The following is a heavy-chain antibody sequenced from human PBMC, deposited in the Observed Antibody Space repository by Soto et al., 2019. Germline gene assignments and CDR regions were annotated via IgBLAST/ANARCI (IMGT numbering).Heavy chain of an antibody. J-gene: IGHJ6*02. CDR3: ATPGAVTWYYDMDV. V-gene: IGHV3-21*01. CDR2: ISSSSSYI. CDR1: GFTFSSYS. D-gene: IGHD4-4*01. Sequence: GGSLRLSCAASGFTFSSYSMNWVRQAPGKGLEWVSSISSSSSYIYYADSVKGRFTISRDNAKNSLYLQMNSLRAEDTAVYYCATPGAVTWYYDMDVWGQGTTVTVSS.